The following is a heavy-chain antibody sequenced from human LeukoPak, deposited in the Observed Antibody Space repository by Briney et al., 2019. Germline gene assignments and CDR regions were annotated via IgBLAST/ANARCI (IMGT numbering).Heavy chain of an antibody. CDR3: ARTLTTQLPTGWFDP. D-gene: IGHD2-2*01. J-gene: IGHJ5*02. V-gene: IGHV1-18*01. CDR1: GYTFTSYG. CDR2: ISAYNGNT. Sequence: ASVKVSCKASGYTFTSYGISWVRQAPGQGLEWMGWISAYNGNTNYAQKFQGRVTITADESTSTAYMELSSLRSEDTAVYYCARTLTTQLPTGWFDPWGQGTLVTVSS.